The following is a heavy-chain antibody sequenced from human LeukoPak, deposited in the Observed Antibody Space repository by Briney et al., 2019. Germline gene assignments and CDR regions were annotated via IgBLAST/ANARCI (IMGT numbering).Heavy chain of an antibody. Sequence: SETLSLTCTVSGGSISSYYWSWIRQPPGKGLEWIGYIYYSGSTNYNPSLKSRVTISVDTSKNQFSLKLSSVTAADTAVYYCARGPGIAAATDAFDIWGQGTMVTVSS. D-gene: IGHD6-13*01. V-gene: IGHV4-59*01. CDR2: IYYSGST. CDR1: GGSISSYY. J-gene: IGHJ3*02. CDR3: ARGPGIAAATDAFDI.